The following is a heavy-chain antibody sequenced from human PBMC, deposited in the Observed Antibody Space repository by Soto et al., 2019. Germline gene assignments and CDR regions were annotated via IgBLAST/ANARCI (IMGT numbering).Heavy chain of an antibody. Sequence: SEPLSLTCTVSGGSISSYYWSWIRQPPGKGLEWIGYIYYSGSTNYNPSLKSRVTISVDTSKNQFSLKLSSVTAADTAVYYCARELLGGIVWSAPWGKGTLVPVSS. CDR3: ARELLGGIVWSAP. D-gene: IGHD3-10*01. J-gene: IGHJ5*02. CDR2: IYYSGST. V-gene: IGHV4-59*01. CDR1: GGSISSYY.